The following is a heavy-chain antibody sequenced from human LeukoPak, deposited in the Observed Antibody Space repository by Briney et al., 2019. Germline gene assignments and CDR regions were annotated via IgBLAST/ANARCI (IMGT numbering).Heavy chain of an antibody. Sequence: PGGSLRLSCTASGGTFSSHWMNWVRQAPGKGLEWVANIKQDGSENYYVDSVKGRFTISRDNAKNSLYLQMNSLRAEDTAVYYCARDTGSFDYWGQGALVTVSS. J-gene: IGHJ4*02. V-gene: IGHV3-7*01. D-gene: IGHD1-26*01. CDR1: GGTFSSHW. CDR2: IKQDGSEN. CDR3: ARDTGSFDY.